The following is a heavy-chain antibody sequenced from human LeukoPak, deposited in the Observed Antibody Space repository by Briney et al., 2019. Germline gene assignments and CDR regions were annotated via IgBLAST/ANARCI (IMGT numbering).Heavy chain of an antibody. V-gene: IGHV5-51*01. CDR3: ARDQIAVAAYFDY. J-gene: IGHJ4*02. D-gene: IGHD6-19*01. Sequence: GESLKISCKGSGYSFTSYWIGWVRQMPGKGLEWMGIIYPDDSDTRYSPSFQGQVTISADKSISTAYLQWSSLKASDTAVYYCARDQIAVAAYFDYWGQGTLVTVSS. CDR1: GYSFTSYW. CDR2: IYPDDSDT.